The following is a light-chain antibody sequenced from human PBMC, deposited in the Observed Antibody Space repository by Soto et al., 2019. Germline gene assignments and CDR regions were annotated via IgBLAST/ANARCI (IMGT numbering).Light chain of an antibody. CDR1: QSINNW. V-gene: IGKV1-5*01. CDR3: QQFKTYSLT. CDR2: DAF. J-gene: IGKJ4*01. Sequence: DIQMTQSPSTLSASVGDRVTITCRASQSINNWLAWYQQKPGKAPKLLIFDAFNLESGVPLRFSGSGFGTEFTLTISSLQPDDSATYYCQQFKTYSLTFGGGTKVEI.